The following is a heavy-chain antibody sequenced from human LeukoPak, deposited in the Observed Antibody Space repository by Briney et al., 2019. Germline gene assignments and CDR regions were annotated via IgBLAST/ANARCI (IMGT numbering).Heavy chain of an antibody. V-gene: IGHV1-2*02. CDR2: INPNSGGT. D-gene: IGHD3-16*02. Sequence: GASVKVSFKASGYTFTVYYMHWGRQTPGQGLEWMGWINPNSGGTNYAQKFQGRVTMTRDTSISTAYMELRRLRTDDTAVYYCARDRYSWYDYVWGSYRPDAFDIWGQGTMVTVSS. J-gene: IGHJ3*02. CDR1: GYTFTVYY. CDR3: ARDRYSWYDYVWGSYRPDAFDI.